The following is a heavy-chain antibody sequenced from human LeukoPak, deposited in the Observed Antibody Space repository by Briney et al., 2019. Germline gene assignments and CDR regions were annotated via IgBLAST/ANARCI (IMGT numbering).Heavy chain of an antibody. CDR3: AKDRQWLVSIDY. Sequence: PGGSLRLSCAASGFTFSSYGMHWVRQAPGKGLEWVEFIRYDGSNKYYADSVKGRFTISRDNSKNTLYLQMNSLRAEDTAVYYCAKDRQWLVSIDYWGQGTLVTVSS. CDR1: GFTFSSYG. J-gene: IGHJ4*02. D-gene: IGHD6-19*01. CDR2: IRYDGSNK. V-gene: IGHV3-30*02.